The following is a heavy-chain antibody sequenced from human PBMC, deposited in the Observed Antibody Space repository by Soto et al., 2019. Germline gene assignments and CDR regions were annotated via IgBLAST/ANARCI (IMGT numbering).Heavy chain of an antibody. CDR2: IYHSGST. Sequence: QLQLQESGSGLVKPSPTLSLTCAVSGGSISSGGYSWSWIRPPPGKGLEWIGYIYHSGSTYYTPCLKNRVTISVDMSKDQSSPQLTPVTAADTGLYCCARADRVGRWGQGTLVTVSS. CDR3: ARADRVGR. J-gene: IGHJ4*02. V-gene: IGHV4-30-2*01. CDR1: GGSISSGGYS.